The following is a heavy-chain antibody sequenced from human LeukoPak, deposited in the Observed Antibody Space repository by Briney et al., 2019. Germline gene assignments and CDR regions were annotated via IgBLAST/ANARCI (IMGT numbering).Heavy chain of an antibody. CDR1: GFTFSSYA. J-gene: IGHJ6*02. Sequence: QSGGSLRLSCAASGFTFSSYAMHWVRQAPGKGLEWVAVISYDGSNKYYADSVKGRFTISRDNSKNTLYLQMNSLRAEDTAVYYCAKDLRATVFYGDPEIYYYYGMDVWGQGTTVTVSS. CDR3: AKDLRATVFYGDPEIYYYYGMDV. V-gene: IGHV3-30*04. D-gene: IGHD4-17*01. CDR2: ISYDGSNK.